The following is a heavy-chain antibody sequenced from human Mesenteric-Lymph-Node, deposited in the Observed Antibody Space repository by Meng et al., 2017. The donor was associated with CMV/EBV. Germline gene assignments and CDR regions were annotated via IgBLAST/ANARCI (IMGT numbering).Heavy chain of an antibody. Sequence: SETLSLTCTVSGGSISITSYYWGWIRQPPGKALEWIGSIYYSGSTYYNPSLKSRVTISVDTSNNHFSLKLSSVTAADTAVYYCARVCGGSCFAFDIWGQGTMVTVSS. CDR3: ARVCGGSCFAFDI. J-gene: IGHJ3*02. CDR2: IYYSGST. V-gene: IGHV4-39*07. D-gene: IGHD2-15*01. CDR1: GGSISITSYY.